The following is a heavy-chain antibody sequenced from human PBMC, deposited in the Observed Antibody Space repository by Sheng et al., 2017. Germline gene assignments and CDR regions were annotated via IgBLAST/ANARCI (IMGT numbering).Heavy chain of an antibody. V-gene: IGHV4-39*07. Sequence: IGSMYYSGSTYYNPSLKSRVTISVDMSNHQFSLKLSSVTAADTAVYYCARALYSGSYYYYMDVWGQGTTVTVSS. CDR3: ARALYSGSYYYYMDV. D-gene: IGHD1-26*01. J-gene: IGHJ6*03. CDR2: MYYSGST.